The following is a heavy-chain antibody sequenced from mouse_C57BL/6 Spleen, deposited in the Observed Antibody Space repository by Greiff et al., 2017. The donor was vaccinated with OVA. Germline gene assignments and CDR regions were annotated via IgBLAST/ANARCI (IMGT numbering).Heavy chain of an antibody. Sequence: VKLMESGPGLVAPSQSLSITCTVSGFSLTSYGVDWVRQPPGKGLEWLGVIWGGGSTNYNSALMSRLSISKDNSKSQVFLKMNSLQTDDTAMYYCAKHEENDGAPYYAMDYWGQGTSVTVSS. J-gene: IGHJ4*01. CDR2: IWGGGST. D-gene: IGHD2-12*01. V-gene: IGHV2-9*01. CDR3: AKHEENDGAPYYAMDY. CDR1: GFSLTSYG.